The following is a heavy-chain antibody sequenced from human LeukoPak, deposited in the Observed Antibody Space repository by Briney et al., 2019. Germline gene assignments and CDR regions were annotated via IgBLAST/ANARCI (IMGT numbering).Heavy chain of an antibody. Sequence: ASVKVSCKASGYTFTGYYMHWVRQAPGQGLEWMGWINLNNDDTNYAQKFRGWVSMTRDTSISTAYMELSRLRSDDTAVYYCARGYYYDSSGYYQLDYWGQGTLVTVSS. CDR2: INLNNDDT. V-gene: IGHV1-2*04. CDR1: GYTFTGYY. D-gene: IGHD3-22*01. J-gene: IGHJ4*02. CDR3: ARGYYYDSSGYYQLDY.